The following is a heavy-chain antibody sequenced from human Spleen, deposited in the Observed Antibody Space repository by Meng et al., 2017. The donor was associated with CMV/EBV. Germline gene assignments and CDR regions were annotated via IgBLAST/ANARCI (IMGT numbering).Heavy chain of an antibody. CDR2: INPNGGGA. D-gene: IGHD1-26*01. CDR3: ARVGATLDIDY. CDR1: GYTFSGYY. J-gene: IGHJ4*02. Sequence: CKASGYTFSGYYILWARQAPGRGLEWMGWINPNGGGANYAQKFQGRVNMTGDTSISTAYMALSRLRYDDTAVYYCARVGATLDIDYWGQGTLVTVSS. V-gene: IGHV1-2*02.